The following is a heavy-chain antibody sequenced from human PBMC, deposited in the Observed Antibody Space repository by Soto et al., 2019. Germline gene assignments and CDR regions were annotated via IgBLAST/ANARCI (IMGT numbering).Heavy chain of an antibody. CDR1: GYTFTSYY. CDR2: INPSGGST. D-gene: IGHD2-15*01. V-gene: IGHV1-46*01. J-gene: IGHJ5*01. Sequence: ASMKVPCKASGYTFTSYYMHWVRQAPGQGLEWMGIINPSGGSTSYAQKFQGRVTMTRDTSTSTVYMELSSLRADDTALYYCTKSSVHCSGGSCFDFWGQGTLVTVSS. CDR3: TKSSVHCSGGSCFDF.